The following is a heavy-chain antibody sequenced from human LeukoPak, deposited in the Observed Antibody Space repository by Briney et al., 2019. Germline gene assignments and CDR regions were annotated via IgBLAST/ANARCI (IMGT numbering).Heavy chain of an antibody. CDR3: ARQLWSDGENAFDI. J-gene: IGHJ3*02. V-gene: IGHV1-18*01. CDR1: GYTFINSG. Sequence: ASEKVSCKASGYTFINSGISWVRQAPGQGLEWMGWISPYNGNTDYPVKFQDRVTMTTDTSTSTAYMELRSLRSDDTALYYCARQLWSDGENAFDIWGQGTMVTVSA. CDR2: ISPYNGNT. D-gene: IGHD5-18*01.